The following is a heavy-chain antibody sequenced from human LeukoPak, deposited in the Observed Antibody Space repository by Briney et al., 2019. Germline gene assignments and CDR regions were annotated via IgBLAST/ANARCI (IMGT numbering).Heavy chain of an antibody. CDR3: ASGTYYNDSGGFFSLDY. CDR2: IYYSGRT. J-gene: IGHJ4*02. CDR1: GGFINSYY. D-gene: IGHD3-22*01. Sequence: SEPLSLTCTVCGGFINSYYWNWIRQSPRKVLEWIGYIYYSGRTNYHHSLPSRVTLPVDTSKNRFSLKLTSVTAADTALYYCASGTYYNDSGGFFSLDYWGQGTLVTVSS. V-gene: IGHV4-59*01.